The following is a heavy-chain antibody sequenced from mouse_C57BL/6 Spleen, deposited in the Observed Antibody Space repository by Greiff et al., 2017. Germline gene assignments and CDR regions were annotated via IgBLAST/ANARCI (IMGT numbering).Heavy chain of an antibody. CDR3: ASDYYGSSSFAY. CDR2: ISSGGSYT. V-gene: IGHV5-6*01. Sequence: EVQRVESGGDLVKPGGSLKLSCAASGFTFSSYGMSWVRQTPDKRLEWVATISSGGSYTYYPDSVKGRFTISRDNAKNTLYLQMSSLKSEDTAMYYCASDYYGSSSFAYWGQGTLVTVS. CDR1: GFTFSSYG. D-gene: IGHD1-1*01. J-gene: IGHJ3*01.